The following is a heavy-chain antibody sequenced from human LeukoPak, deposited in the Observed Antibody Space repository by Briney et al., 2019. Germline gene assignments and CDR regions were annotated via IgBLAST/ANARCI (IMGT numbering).Heavy chain of an antibody. D-gene: IGHD6-13*01. Sequence: SETLSLTCAVYGVSFSGYYWSWIRQPPGKGLEWIGEINHSGSTNYNPSLKSRVTISVDTSKNQFSLKLSSVTAADTAVYYCARGLVAAAIFRSYWYFDLWGRGTLVTVSS. CDR3: ARGLVAAAIFRSYWYFDL. V-gene: IGHV4-34*01. CDR1: GVSFSGYY. CDR2: INHSGST. J-gene: IGHJ2*01.